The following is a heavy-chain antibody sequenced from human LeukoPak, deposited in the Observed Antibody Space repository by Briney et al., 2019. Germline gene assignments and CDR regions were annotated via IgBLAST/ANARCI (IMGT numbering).Heavy chain of an antibody. Sequence: SVKVSCKASGGTFSSYAISWVRQAPGQGLEWMGRIIPIFGTANCAQKFQGRVTITTDESTSTAYMELSSLRSEDTAVYYCARDGHNGVWMPTPTSNWFDPWGQGTLVTVSS. CDR3: ARDGHNGVWMPTPTSNWFDP. J-gene: IGHJ5*02. CDR1: GGTFSSYA. CDR2: IIPIFGTA. D-gene: IGHD2-8*01. V-gene: IGHV1-69*05.